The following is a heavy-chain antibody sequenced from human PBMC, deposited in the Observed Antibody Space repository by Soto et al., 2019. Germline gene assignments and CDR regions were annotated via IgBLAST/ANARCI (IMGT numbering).Heavy chain of an antibody. CDR3: ARDGDKVSGLDIVATIKGYWYFDL. CDR1: GFTFSSYS. Sequence: GGSLRLSCAASGFTFSSYSMNWVRQAPGKGLEWVSSISSSSSYIYYADSVKGRFTISRDNAKNSLYLQMNSLRAEDTAVYYCARDGDKVSGLDIVATIKGYWYFDLWGRGTLVTVSS. V-gene: IGHV3-21*01. CDR2: ISSSSSYI. D-gene: IGHD5-12*01. J-gene: IGHJ2*01.